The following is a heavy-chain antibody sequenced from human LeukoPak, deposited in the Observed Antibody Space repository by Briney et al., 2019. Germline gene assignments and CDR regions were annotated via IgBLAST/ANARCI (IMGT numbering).Heavy chain of an antibody. CDR1: DYSISSGYY. V-gene: IGHV4-38-2*02. CDR2: MYHSGNT. Sequence: PSETLSLTCTVSDYSISSGYYWGWIRQPPGKGLEWIGSMYHSGNTYYNPSLKSRITISVDTSKNQFSLKLSSVTAADTAVYYCARSPGGWDAFDIWGQGTMVTVSS. J-gene: IGHJ3*02. D-gene: IGHD6-19*01. CDR3: ARSPGGWDAFDI.